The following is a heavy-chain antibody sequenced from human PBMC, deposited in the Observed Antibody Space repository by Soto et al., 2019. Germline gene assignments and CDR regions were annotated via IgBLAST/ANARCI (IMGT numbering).Heavy chain of an antibody. CDR3: TVRRFSSRWASFDY. V-gene: IGHV3-23*01. J-gene: IGHJ4*02. CDR2: ISASGATT. D-gene: IGHD6-13*01. CDR1: GFSFSDIT. Sequence: EVELLESGGGLVQPGGSLRVSCAASGFSFSDITMSWVRQPPGKGLQWVADISASGATTNYADSVRGRFTISRDNSKNSMYLQRTSLRAEDTAVYYCTVRRFSSRWASFDYWGQGTLVTVSS.